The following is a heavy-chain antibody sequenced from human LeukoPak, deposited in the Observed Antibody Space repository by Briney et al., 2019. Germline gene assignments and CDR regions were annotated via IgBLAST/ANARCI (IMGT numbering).Heavy chain of an antibody. CDR2: ISSNGGST. Sequence: AGGSLRLSCAASGFPLSSYAMPWVRQAPGKGLEYVSAISSNGGSTYYAHSVKGRFTISRDNSKNTLYLQMGSLRAEDMAVYYCARDHYGDYLLDYWGQGTLVTVSS. CDR1: GFPLSSYA. V-gene: IGHV3-64*01. D-gene: IGHD4-17*01. CDR3: ARDHYGDYLLDY. J-gene: IGHJ4*02.